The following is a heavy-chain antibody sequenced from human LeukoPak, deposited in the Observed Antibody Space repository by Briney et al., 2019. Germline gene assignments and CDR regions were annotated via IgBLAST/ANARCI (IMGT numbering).Heavy chain of an antibody. V-gene: IGHV4-59*01. CDR2: IYYSGST. J-gene: IGHJ4*02. D-gene: IGHD6-13*01. CDR1: GGSISSYY. CDR3: ARGVYIAAAQYGY. Sequence: PSETLSLTCTVSGGSISSYYWSWIRQPPGKGLEWIGYIYYSGSTNYNPSLKSRVTISVDTSKNQFSLKLSSVTAADTAVYYCARGVYIAAAQYGYWGQGTLVTASS.